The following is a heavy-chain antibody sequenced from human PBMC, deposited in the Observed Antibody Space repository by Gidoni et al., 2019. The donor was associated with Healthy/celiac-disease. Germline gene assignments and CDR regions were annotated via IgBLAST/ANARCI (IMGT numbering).Heavy chain of an antibody. CDR2: ISWNSGSI. Sequence: EVQLVESGGGLVQPGRSLRLSCAASGFTFADYAMHWVRQAPGKGLEWVSGISWNSGSIGYADSVKGRFTISRDNAKNSLYLQMNSLRAEDTALYYCAKGLYSSYYYYGMDVWGQGTTVTVSS. CDR3: AKGLYSSYYYYGMDV. D-gene: IGHD4-4*01. CDR1: GFTFADYA. J-gene: IGHJ6*02. V-gene: IGHV3-9*01.